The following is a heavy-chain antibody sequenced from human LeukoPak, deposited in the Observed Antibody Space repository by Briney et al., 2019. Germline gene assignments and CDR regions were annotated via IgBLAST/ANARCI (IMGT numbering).Heavy chain of an antibody. V-gene: IGHV1-2*02. Sequence: ASVKVSCKASGYTFTGYYMHWVRQAPGQGLEWMGWINPNSGGTNYAQKFQGRVTMTRDTSISTAYMELSRLRSDDTAVYYCARDSSGWYLDAFDIWGQGTMVTVPS. CDR2: INPNSGGT. CDR3: ARDSSGWYLDAFDI. CDR1: GYTFTGYY. D-gene: IGHD6-19*01. J-gene: IGHJ3*02.